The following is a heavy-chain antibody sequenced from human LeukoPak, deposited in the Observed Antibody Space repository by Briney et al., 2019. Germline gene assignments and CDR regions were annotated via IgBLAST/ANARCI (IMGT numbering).Heavy chain of an antibody. Sequence: GGSLRLSCAASEFSVGSNYMTWVRQAPGKGLEWVSYISSSGSTIYYADSVKGRFTVSRDNAKNSLYLQMNSLRSEDTAVYYCAKDRYYDSRGYNDFWGQGTLVTVSS. CDR2: ISSSGSTI. CDR1: EFSVGSNY. J-gene: IGHJ4*02. CDR3: AKDRYYDSRGYNDF. V-gene: IGHV3-48*03. D-gene: IGHD3-22*01.